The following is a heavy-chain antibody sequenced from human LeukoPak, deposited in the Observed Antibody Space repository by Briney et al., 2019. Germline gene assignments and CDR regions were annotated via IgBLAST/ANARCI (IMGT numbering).Heavy chain of an antibody. CDR2: INHSGST. J-gene: IGHJ4*02. CDR3: ARDNYVWGSPDY. V-gene: IGHV4-34*01. Sequence: SETLSLTCAVYGGSFSGYYWSWIRQPPGKGLEWIGEINHSGSTNYNPSLKSRVTISVDTSKNQFSLKLSSVTAADTAVCYCARDNYVWGSPDYWGQGTLVTVSS. D-gene: IGHD3-16*01. CDR1: GGSFSGYY.